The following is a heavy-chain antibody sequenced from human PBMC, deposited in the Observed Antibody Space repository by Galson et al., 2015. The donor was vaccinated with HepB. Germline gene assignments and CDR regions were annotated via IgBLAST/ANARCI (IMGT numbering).Heavy chain of an antibody. D-gene: IGHD1-26*01. CDR1: GFTFSSYT. CDR3: ARIALSGSYWYFDY. J-gene: IGHJ4*02. Sequence: SLRLSCAASGFTFSSYTMNWVRQAPGKGLEWISYISTTSDNKFSADSVKGRFIISRDNAKNSLYLQTNSLRAEDTAVYYCARIALSGSYWYFDYWGQGTLVTVSS. V-gene: IGHV3-48*01. CDR2: ISTTSDNK.